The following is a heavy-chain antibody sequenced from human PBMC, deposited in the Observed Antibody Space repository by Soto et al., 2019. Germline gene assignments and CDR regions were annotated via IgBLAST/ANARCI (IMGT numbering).Heavy chain of an antibody. V-gene: IGHV4-34*01. CDR3: ARGRLRFWSGVYYFDY. J-gene: IGHJ4*02. D-gene: IGHD3-3*01. CDR1: GGSFSGYY. CDR2: INHSGST. Sequence: SETLSLTCAVYGGSFSGYYWSWIRQPPGKGLEWIGEINHSGSTNYNPSLKSRVTISVDTSKNQFSLKLSSVTAADTAVYYCARGRLRFWSGVYYFDYWGQGTLVTVSS.